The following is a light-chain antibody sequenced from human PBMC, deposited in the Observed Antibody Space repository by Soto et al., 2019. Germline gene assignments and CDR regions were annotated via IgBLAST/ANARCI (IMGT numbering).Light chain of an antibody. CDR3: TSYTTSSTLV. J-gene: IGLJ3*02. CDR2: EVS. V-gene: IGLV2-14*01. CDR1: SNDIGTYRY. Sequence: QSALTQPASVSGSPGQSITISCTGTSNDIGTYRYVSWYQQHPGKVPKLIIFEVSDRPSGVSHRFSGSKSGNTASLTISGIQAEGEADYYCTSYTTSSTLVFGGGTKLTVL.